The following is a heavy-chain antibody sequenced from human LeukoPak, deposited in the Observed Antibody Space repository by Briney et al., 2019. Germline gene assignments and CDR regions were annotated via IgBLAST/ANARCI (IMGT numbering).Heavy chain of an antibody. J-gene: IGHJ4*02. Sequence: GGSLRLSCAASGFTFSSYGMHWVRQAPGKGLEWVAVIWYDGSNKYYADSVKGRFTISRDNSKNTLYLQMNSLRAEDTAVYYCAKAMVRGFTSIPAFDYWGQGTLVTVSS. CDR3: AKAMVRGFTSIPAFDY. V-gene: IGHV3-33*06. D-gene: IGHD3-10*01. CDR1: GFTFSSYG. CDR2: IWYDGSNK.